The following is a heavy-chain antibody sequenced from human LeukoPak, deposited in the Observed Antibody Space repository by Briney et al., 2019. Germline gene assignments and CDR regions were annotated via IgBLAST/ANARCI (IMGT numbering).Heavy chain of an antibody. J-gene: IGHJ1*01. V-gene: IGHV4-59*01. D-gene: IGHD6-13*01. CDR2: IYHSGYT. CDR3: ARGPAAGTTEYFQH. CDR1: GGSINNYY. Sequence: PSETLSLTCTVSGGSINNYYWNWIRQPPGKGLEWIGYIYHSGYTNYNPSLKSRVTISVDTSKKQFSLKLSSVTAADTAVYYCARGPAAGTTEYFQHWGQGTLSPSPQ.